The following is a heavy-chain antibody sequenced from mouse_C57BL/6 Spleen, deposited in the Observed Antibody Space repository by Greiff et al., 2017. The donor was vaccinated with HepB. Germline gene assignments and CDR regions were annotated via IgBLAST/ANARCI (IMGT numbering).Heavy chain of an antibody. CDR1: GYSITSGYY. Sequence: DVKLQESGPGLVKPSQSLSLTCSVTGYSITSGYYWNWIRQFPGNKLEWMGYISYDGSNNYNPSLKNRISITRDTSKNQFFLKLNSVTTEDTATYYCAREDGSSYAQLALYAMDYWGQGTSVTVSS. D-gene: IGHD1-1*01. CDR2: ISYDGSN. CDR3: AREDGSSYAQLALYAMDY. J-gene: IGHJ4*01. V-gene: IGHV3-6*01.